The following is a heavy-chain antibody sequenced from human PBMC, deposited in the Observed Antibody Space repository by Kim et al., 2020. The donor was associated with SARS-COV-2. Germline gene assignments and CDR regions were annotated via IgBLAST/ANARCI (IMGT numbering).Heavy chain of an antibody. Sequence: SETLSLTCTVSGGSISSYYWSWIRPPPGKGLEWIGYIYYSGSTNYNPSLKSRVTISVDTSKNQFSLKLSSVTAADTAVYYCARARRSSTSRKNWFDPWGQGTLVTGSA. V-gene: IGHV4-59*13. D-gene: IGHD2-2*01. CDR3: ARARRSSTSRKNWFDP. J-gene: IGHJ5*02. CDR1: GGSISSYY. CDR2: IYYSGST.